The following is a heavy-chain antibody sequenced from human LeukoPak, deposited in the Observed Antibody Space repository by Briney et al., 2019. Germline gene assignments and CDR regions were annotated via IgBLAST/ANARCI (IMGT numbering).Heavy chain of an antibody. D-gene: IGHD6-25*01. CDR2: ISSNGGST. J-gene: IGHJ5*02. Sequence: GGPLRLSCSASGFTFSSYAMQWVRQAPGKGLEYVSAISSNGGSTYYADSVKGRFTISRDNSKNTLYLQMSSLRAEDTAVYYCVKGGVFSSDNWFDPCGQGTLVTVSS. V-gene: IGHV3-64D*09. CDR1: GFTFSSYA. CDR3: VKGGVFSSDNWFDP.